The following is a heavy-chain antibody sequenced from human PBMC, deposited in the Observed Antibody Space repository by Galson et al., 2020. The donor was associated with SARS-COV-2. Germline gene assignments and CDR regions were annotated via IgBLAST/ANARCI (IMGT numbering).Heavy chain of an antibody. CDR3: TREGWQGSY. CDR2: KKGDGTET. J-gene: IGHJ4*02. V-gene: IGHV3-7*01. CDR1: GFTLKDFW. D-gene: IGHD6-19*01. Sequence: ESLKISCTIPGFTLKDFWISWVPQAPGKGLEWVANKKGDGTETNYVDSVKGRFSISRHNAVNSLFLQMNSLRAEDTAVYYCTREGWQGSYWGQGTRVTVSS.